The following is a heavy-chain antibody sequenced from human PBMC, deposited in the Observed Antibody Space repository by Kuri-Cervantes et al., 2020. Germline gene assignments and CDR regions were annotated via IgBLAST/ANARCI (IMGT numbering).Heavy chain of an antibody. Sequence: LSLTCAASGFSFSSYWMNWVRQAPGKGLEWVANIKRDGSQKYSVDSVKGRFTISRDNAKNSLYLQMNSLRDEDTAVYYCARDLVRENGYYYDSSGYPDAFDIWGQGAMVTVSS. D-gene: IGHD3-22*01. V-gene: IGHV3-7*01. CDR2: IKRDGSQK. CDR3: ARDLVRENGYYYDSSGYPDAFDI. J-gene: IGHJ3*02. CDR1: GFSFSSYW.